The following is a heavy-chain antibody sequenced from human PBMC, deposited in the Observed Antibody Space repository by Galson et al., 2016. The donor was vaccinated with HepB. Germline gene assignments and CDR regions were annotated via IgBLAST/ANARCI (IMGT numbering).Heavy chain of an antibody. CDR3: ASMGGGSGSWYKD. CDR2: ISGGGNNA. D-gene: IGHD6-13*01. V-gene: IGHV3-23*01. CDR1: GFTFNDYA. Sequence: SLRLSCAASGFTFNDYAMSWVRQAPGKGLEWVSGISGGGNNAYYADSVKGRFTISRDNSNNTLYLQMNSLRAEDTAVYYCASMGGGSGSWYKDWGQGNLVTVSS. J-gene: IGHJ4*02.